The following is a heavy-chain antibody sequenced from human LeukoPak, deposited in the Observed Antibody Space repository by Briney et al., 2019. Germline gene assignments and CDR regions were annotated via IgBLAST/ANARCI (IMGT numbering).Heavy chain of an antibody. D-gene: IGHD5-24*01. CDR2: MNPNSGNT. J-gene: IGHJ4*02. CDR3: ARIEMATYDFDY. Sequence: ASVKVSCKASGYTFTSYVTNWVRQATGQGLEWMGWMNPNSGNTGYAQKFQGRVTMTRNTSISTAYMELSSLRSEDTAVYYCARIEMATYDFDYWGQGTLVTVSS. V-gene: IGHV1-8*01. CDR1: GYTFTSYV.